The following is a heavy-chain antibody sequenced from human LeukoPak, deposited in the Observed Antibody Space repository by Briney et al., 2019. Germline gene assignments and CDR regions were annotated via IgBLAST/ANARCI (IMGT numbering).Heavy chain of an antibody. J-gene: IGHJ6*02. CDR3: SKAPGYYYYYGMDV. V-gene: IGHV3-23*01. Sequence: PGGSLRLSCAASGFTFNIYAMTWVRQAPGKGPEWVSAISGSGGSTYYADSVKGRFTISRDNSKNTLYLQMNSLRAEDTAVYYCSKAPGYYYYYGMDVWVQGTTVTVSS. CDR1: GFTFNIYA. CDR2: ISGSGGST.